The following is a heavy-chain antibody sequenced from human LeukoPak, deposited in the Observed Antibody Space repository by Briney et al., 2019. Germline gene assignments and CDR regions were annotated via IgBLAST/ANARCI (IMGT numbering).Heavy chain of an antibody. CDR1: GGSISSSSYY. V-gene: IGHV4-39*06. CDR3: ARDLRSTSCLDY. J-gene: IGHJ4*02. Sequence: SETLSLTCTVSGGSISSSSYYWGWIRQPPGKGLEWIGSIYYSGSTYYNPSLKSRVTISVDTSKNQFALKLSSVTAADTAVYYCARDLRSTSCLDYWGQGTLVTVSS. CDR2: IYYSGST. D-gene: IGHD2-2*01.